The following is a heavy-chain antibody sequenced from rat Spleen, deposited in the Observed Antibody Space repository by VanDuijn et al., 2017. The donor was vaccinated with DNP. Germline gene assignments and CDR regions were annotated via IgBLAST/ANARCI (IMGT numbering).Heavy chain of an antibody. V-gene: IGHV5S11*01. CDR2: ISTGGGNT. CDR3: AKAGGYSPWYFDY. CDR1: GFTFNKYG. D-gene: IGHD1-11*01. Sequence: EVQLVESGGGLVQPGRSLKLSCAASGFTFNKYGMAWVRQAPTKGLEWVAAISTGGGNTYYRDSVKGRFTISRDNAKSTLYLQMDSLRSEETATYYCAKAGGYSPWYFDYWGQGVMVTVSS. J-gene: IGHJ2*01.